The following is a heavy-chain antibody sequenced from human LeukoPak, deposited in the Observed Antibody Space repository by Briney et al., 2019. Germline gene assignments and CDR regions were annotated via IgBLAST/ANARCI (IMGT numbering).Heavy chain of an antibody. Sequence: PGGSLRLSCAASGFTVSSNYMSWVRQAPGKGLEWVSVIYSGGSTYYADSVKGRFTISRDNSKNTLYLQMNSLRAEDTAVYYCARIAMVRGVRMDVWGKGTTVTVSS. V-gene: IGHV3-53*01. CDR3: ARIAMVRGVRMDV. CDR1: GFTVSSNY. D-gene: IGHD3-10*01. J-gene: IGHJ6*03. CDR2: IYSGGST.